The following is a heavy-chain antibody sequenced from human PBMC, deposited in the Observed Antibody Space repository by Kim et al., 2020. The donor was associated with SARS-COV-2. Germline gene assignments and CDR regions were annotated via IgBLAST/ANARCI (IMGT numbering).Heavy chain of an antibody. Sequence: GGSLRLSCAASGFTFSSYAMSWVRQAPGKGLEWVSVIYSGGSSTYYADSVKGRFTISRDNSKNTLYLQMNSLRAEDTAVYYCAKGDTMRSPFDPWGQGTLVTVSS. CDR2: IYSGGSST. V-gene: IGHV3-23*03. CDR1: GFTFSSYA. CDR3: AKGDTMRSPFDP. J-gene: IGHJ5*02. D-gene: IGHD3-16*01.